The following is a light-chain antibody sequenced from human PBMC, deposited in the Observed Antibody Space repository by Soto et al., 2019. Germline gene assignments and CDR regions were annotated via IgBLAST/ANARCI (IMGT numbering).Light chain of an antibody. CDR1: SSNIGSNT. CDR3: QSYDSSVSGYV. Sequence: QSVVTQPPSASGTPGQTVAISCSGSSSNIGSNTVNWYQQFPGTAPKLLIYDNANRPSGVPDRFSGSRSGTSASLAIAGLQAEDEADYYCQSYDSSVSGYVFGTGTKLTVL. J-gene: IGLJ1*01. V-gene: IGLV1-44*01. CDR2: DNA.